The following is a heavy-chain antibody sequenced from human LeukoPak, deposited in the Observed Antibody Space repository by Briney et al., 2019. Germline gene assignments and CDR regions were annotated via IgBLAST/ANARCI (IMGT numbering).Heavy chain of an antibody. CDR2: IIPVLNIT. Sequence: SVKVSCKTSGGTFSSSAITWVRQAPGQGLEWMGRIIPVLNITSYAQRFQGRVTITADTSTSTVYMELSSLRSEETAVYYCARDQGLTAPPPYGLDVWGQGTTVTVSS. CDR1: GGTFSSSA. CDR3: ARDQGLTAPPPYGLDV. J-gene: IGHJ6*02. D-gene: IGHD5-18*01. V-gene: IGHV1-69*04.